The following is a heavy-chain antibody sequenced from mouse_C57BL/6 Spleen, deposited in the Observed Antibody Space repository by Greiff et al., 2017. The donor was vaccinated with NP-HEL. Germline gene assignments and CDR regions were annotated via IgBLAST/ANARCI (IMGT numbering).Heavy chain of an antibody. J-gene: IGHJ3*01. V-gene: IGHV1-5*01. Sequence: VQLQQSGTVLARPGASVKMSCKTSGYTFTSYWMHWVKQRPGPGLEWIGAIYPGNSDTSYNQKFKGKAKLTVVTSASTAYMELSSLTNEDSAVYYCTRKDPLYGRRAWFAYGGQGTLVTVSA. D-gene: IGHD1-1*01. CDR3: TRKDPLYGRRAWFAY. CDR1: GYTFTSYW. CDR2: IYPGNSDT.